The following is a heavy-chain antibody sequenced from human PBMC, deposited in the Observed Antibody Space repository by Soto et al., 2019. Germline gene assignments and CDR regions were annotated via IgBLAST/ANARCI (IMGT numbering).Heavy chain of an antibody. Sequence: QVQLVQSGAEVKKPGASVKVSCKASGYTFTSYYMHWVRQAPGQGLEWMGIINPSGGSTSYAQKFQGRVTMTRDTSTSTVYMELSSLRSEDTAVYYCASRTYCISTSCRGYYYYGMDVWGQGTTVTVSS. V-gene: IGHV1-46*01. J-gene: IGHJ6*02. CDR3: ASRTYCISTSCRGYYYYGMDV. CDR2: INPSGGST. CDR1: GYTFTSYY. D-gene: IGHD2-2*01.